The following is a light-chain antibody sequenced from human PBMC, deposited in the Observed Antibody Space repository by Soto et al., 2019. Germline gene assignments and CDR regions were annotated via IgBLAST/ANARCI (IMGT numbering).Light chain of an antibody. Sequence: DSQMTQSPSTLSGSVWDIGTMTCRASQTISSWLAWYQQKPGKAPKLLIYKASTLKSGVPSRFSGSGSGTEFTLTISSLQPDDFATYYCQHYNSYSEAFGQGTKV. V-gene: IGKV1-5*03. CDR2: KAS. J-gene: IGKJ1*01. CDR3: QHYNSYSEA. CDR1: QTISSW.